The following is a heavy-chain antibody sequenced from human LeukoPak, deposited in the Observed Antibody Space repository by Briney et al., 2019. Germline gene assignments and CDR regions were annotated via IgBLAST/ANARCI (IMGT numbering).Heavy chain of an antibody. V-gene: IGHV1-24*01. J-gene: IGHJ3*02. CDR2: FDPEDGET. CDR3: ARATYCSSTSCHGGAFDI. CDR1: GYTLTELS. D-gene: IGHD2-2*01. Sequence: ASVKVSCKVSGYTLTELSMHWVRQAPGKGLEWMGGFDPEDGETIYAQKFQGRVTMTEDTSTDTAYMELSSLRSDDTAVYYCARATYCSSTSCHGGAFDIWGQGTMVTVSS.